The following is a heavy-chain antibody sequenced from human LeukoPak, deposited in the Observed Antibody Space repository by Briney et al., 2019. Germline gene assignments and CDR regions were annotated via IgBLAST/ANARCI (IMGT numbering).Heavy chain of an antibody. J-gene: IGHJ6*02. CDR3: ASRIVGATPSLYYYGMDV. CDR1: GGSFSGYY. CDR2: INHSGST. V-gene: IGHV4-34*01. Sequence: SETLSLTCAVYGGSFSGYYWSWIRQPPGKGLGWIGEINHSGSTNYNPSLKSRVTISVDTSKNQFSLKLSSVTAADTAVYYCASRIVGATPSLYYYGMDVWGQGTTVTVSS. D-gene: IGHD1-26*01.